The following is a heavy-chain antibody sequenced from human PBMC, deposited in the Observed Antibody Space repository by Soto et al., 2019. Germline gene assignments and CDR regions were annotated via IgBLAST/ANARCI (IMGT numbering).Heavy chain of an antibody. CDR2: ISSSSSYI. V-gene: IGHV3-21*01. Sequence: GGSLRLSCAASGFTFSSYSMNWVRQAPGKGLEWVSSISSSSSYIYYADSVKGRFTISRDNAKNSLYLQMNSLRAEDTAVYYCARDRPSRANGGFDPWGQGTLVTVSS. CDR1: GFTFSSYS. CDR3: ARDRPSRANGGFDP. D-gene: IGHD2-8*01. J-gene: IGHJ5*02.